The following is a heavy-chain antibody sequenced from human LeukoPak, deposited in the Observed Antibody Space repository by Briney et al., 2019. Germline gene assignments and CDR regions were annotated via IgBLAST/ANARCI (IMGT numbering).Heavy chain of an antibody. CDR3: ARVPIEYSSSLGHADY. J-gene: IGHJ4*02. V-gene: IGHV4-34*01. CDR1: GGSFSGNY. CDR2: INHSGST. D-gene: IGHD6-13*01. Sequence: SETLSLTCAVYGGSFSGNYWSWIRQPPGKGLEWIGEINHSGSTNYNPSLKSRVTISVDTPKNQFSLKLSSVTAADTAVYYCARVPIEYSSSLGHADYWGQGTLVTVSS.